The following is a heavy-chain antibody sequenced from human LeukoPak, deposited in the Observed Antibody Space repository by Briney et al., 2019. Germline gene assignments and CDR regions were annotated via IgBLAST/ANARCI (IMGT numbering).Heavy chain of an antibody. CDR3: VRSAFHAGSGNYYDY. V-gene: IGHV3-74*03. CDR1: GFTFNSHW. CDR2: IDNAGGIT. Sequence: GGSLRLSCAASGFTFNSHWMHWARQAPGKGLVWVSRIDNAGGITTYADSVKGRFTISRDNAENTLYLQMNSLRVEDTAVYYCVRSAFHAGSGNYYDYWGQGTLVTVSS. J-gene: IGHJ4*02. D-gene: IGHD3-22*01.